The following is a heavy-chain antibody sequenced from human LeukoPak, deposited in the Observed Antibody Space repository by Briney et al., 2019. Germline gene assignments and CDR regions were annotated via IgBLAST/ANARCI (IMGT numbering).Heavy chain of an antibody. CDR3: ARGVTTVPYFDY. CDR1: GGSISSGDYY. D-gene: IGHD4-17*01. CDR2: IYYSGST. J-gene: IGHJ4*02. V-gene: IGHV4-30-4*01. Sequence: SETLSLTCTVSGGSISSGDYYWSWIRQPPGKGLEWIGYIYYSGSTYYNPSLKSRVTISVDTSKNQFSLELSSVTAADTAVYYCARGVTTVPYFDYWGQGTLVTVSS.